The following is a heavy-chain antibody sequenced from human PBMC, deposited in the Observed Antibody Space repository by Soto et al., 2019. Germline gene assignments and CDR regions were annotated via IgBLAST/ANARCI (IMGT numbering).Heavy chain of an antibody. CDR2: FDPEDGET. J-gene: IGHJ6*03. V-gene: IGHV1-24*01. Sequence: ASVKRACKVSGYTLTELPIRWVRHAHEKGLEWMGGFDPEDGETIYAQKFQGRVTMTEDTSTDTAYMELSSLRSEDTAVYYCATGIAAAGTLSIYDYYYYMDVWGKGTTVTVSS. CDR3: ATGIAAAGTLSIYDYYYYMDV. D-gene: IGHD6-13*01. CDR1: GYTLTELP.